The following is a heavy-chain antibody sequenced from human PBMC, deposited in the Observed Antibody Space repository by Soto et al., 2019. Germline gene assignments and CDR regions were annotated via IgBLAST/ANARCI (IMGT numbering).Heavy chain of an antibody. J-gene: IGHJ4*02. CDR2: IYTSGST. Sequence: PSETLSLTCTVSGDSMTKYYWSWIRQSAGKGLEWIGRIYTSGSTTYNPSLKSRVTMSIDTSNKHFSLSLKSVTAADTAVYYCARTVGAAYYFDFWGQGALVTVPQ. D-gene: IGHD1-26*01. CDR1: GDSMTKYY. CDR3: ARTVGAAYYFDF. V-gene: IGHV4-4*07.